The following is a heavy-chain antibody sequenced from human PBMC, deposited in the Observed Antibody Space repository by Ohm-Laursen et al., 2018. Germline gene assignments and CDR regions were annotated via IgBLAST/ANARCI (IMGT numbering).Heavy chain of an antibody. CDR1: GFTFDDYA. J-gene: IGHJ5*02. V-gene: IGHV3-9*01. CDR2: ISWNSGSI. D-gene: IGHD3-10*01. CDR3: AKEGSGSYNH. Sequence: SLRLSCAASGFTFDDYAMHWVRQAPGKGLEWVSGISWNSGSIGYADSVKGRFTIPRDNAKNSLYLQMNSLRAEDTAVYYCAKEGSGSYNHWGQGTLVTVSS.